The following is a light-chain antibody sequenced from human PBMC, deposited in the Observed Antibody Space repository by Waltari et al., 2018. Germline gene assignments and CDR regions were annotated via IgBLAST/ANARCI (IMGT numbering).Light chain of an antibody. CDR1: QGISSY. V-gene: IGKV1-9*01. CDR2: AAS. Sequence: DIQLTQSPSFLSASVGVRVTITCRASQGISSYLAWYQQKPGKAPKRLIYAASTLQSGVPSRCSGSGSGTECTRTSSSLQPEDFATYYCQQLNSYPPLTFGGGTKVEIK. CDR3: QQLNSYPPLT. J-gene: IGKJ4*01.